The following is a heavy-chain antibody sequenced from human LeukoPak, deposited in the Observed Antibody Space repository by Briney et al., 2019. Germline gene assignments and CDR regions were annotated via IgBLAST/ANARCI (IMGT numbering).Heavy chain of an antibody. Sequence: GESLKIYCPGYGYSFNSYWIAWVRQMTGKGLEWMGIIYPGDSDTRYSPSFRGQITISADKSINTAYLRWSSLKASDTAMYYCARAYYCGGGSCKLEYWGQGTLVTVSS. D-gene: IGHD2-15*01. CDR1: GYSFNSYW. J-gene: IGHJ4*02. CDR3: ARAYYCGGGSCKLEY. CDR2: IYPGDSDT. V-gene: IGHV5-51*01.